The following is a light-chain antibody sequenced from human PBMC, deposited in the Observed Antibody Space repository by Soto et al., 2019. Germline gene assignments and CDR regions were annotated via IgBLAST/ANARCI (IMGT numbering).Light chain of an antibody. Sequence: DIQMTQSPSTLSASVGDRVTMTCRASQNINTWVAWYQQKPGLGPKLLIYDASTLASGVPSRFSGSASGTEFTFTIAGLQPDDFATYYCQQYDSYPWTFCQGTKVDIK. V-gene: IGKV1-5*01. CDR2: DAS. CDR3: QQYDSYPWT. J-gene: IGKJ1*01. CDR1: QNINTW.